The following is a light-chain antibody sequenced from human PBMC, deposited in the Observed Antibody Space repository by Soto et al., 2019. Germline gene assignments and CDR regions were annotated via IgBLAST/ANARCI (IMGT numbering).Light chain of an antibody. Sequence: IMLTLSRATLPFXPTDTATLSXRASQSVSSSHLAWYQHKPGQAPRLLIYAASSRATGSPDRFSGGGSGTDFTLTISRLEPEDFAVYYCQQYGYSPITFGQGTRLEIK. CDR2: AAS. V-gene: IGKV3-20*01. CDR3: QQYGYSPIT. J-gene: IGKJ5*01. CDR1: QSVSSSH.